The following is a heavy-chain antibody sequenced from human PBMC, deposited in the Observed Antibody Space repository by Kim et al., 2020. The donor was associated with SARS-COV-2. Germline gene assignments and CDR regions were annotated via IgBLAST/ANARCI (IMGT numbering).Heavy chain of an antibody. CDR2: INGGNDKT. J-gene: IGHJ4*02. Sequence: ASVKVSCKASGYTFISYAMHWVRQAPGQRLEWMGWINGGNDKTKYSQKFQGRVTITRDTSASIAYMDLSGLRSEDTAVYYCVRRFGELYFDYWGQGTLVT. V-gene: IGHV1-3*01. CDR3: VRRFGELYFDY. CDR1: GYTFISYA. D-gene: IGHD3-10*01.